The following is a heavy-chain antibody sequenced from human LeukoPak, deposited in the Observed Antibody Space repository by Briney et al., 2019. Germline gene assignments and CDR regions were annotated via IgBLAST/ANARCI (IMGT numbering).Heavy chain of an antibody. CDR1: RFTFSNYW. J-gene: IGHJ4*02. D-gene: IGHD1-26*01. Sequence: GGSLRLSCAASRFTFSNYWMSWVRQAPGKGLEWVANIKPDGSDKSYVDSVKGRFTISRDNAENSLYLQLSSLRVDDTAVYFCARDREVGATIHDYWGQGTLVTVSS. CDR3: ARDREVGATIHDY. V-gene: IGHV3-7*01. CDR2: IKPDGSDK.